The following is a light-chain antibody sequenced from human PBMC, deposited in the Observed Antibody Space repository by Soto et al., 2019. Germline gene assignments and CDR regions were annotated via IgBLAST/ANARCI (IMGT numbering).Light chain of an antibody. J-gene: IGLJ1*01. V-gene: IGLV2-14*01. CDR3: SSKTSSSSPFV. CDR2: EVS. CDR1: TSDVGAYNY. Sequence: QSALTQHASVSGSPGQSITISCTGSTSDVGAYNYVSWYKHHPGQAPQLMIYEVSNRPSGVSNRFSGSKSGNTASLTIYGLQADDEGDYYCSSKTSSSSPFVFGTRTKVTGL.